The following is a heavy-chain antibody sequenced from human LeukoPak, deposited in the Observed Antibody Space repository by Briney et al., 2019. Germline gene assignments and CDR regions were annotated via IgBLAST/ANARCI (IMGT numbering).Heavy chain of an antibody. D-gene: IGHD3-22*01. CDR1: GYSFTSYW. CDR3: ARVHYYETSDWGNYFDY. CDR2: IYPGDSDT. V-gene: IGHV5-51*01. Sequence: GESLKISCKGSGYSFTSYWIGWVRQMPGKGLEWMGIIYPGDSDTSYSPSFQGQVAISADKSISTAYLQWSSLKASDTAMYYCARVHYYETSDWGNYFDYWGQGTLVTVSS. J-gene: IGHJ4*02.